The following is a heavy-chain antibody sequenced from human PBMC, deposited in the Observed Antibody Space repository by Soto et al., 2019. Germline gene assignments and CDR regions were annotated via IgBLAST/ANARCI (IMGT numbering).Heavy chain of an antibody. J-gene: IGHJ4*02. V-gene: IGHV4-34*01. Sequence: QVQLQQWGAGLLKPSETLSLTCAVYGGSFSGYYWSWIRQPPGKGLEWIGEINHSGSTNYNPSLKRRVTISVDTSKNQFSRKLSSVTAADTAVYYCARGGGCSGGSCYSFPYWGQGTLVTVSS. CDR3: ARGGGCSGGSCYSFPY. CDR2: INHSGST. CDR1: GGSFSGYY. D-gene: IGHD2-15*01.